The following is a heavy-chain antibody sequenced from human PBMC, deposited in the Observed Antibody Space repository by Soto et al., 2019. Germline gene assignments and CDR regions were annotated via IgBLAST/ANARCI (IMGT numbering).Heavy chain of an antibody. D-gene: IGHD2-15*01. V-gene: IGHV3-21*01. J-gene: IGHJ6*02. CDR3: ARDEVEVVVAADTYYGMDV. CDR2: ISSSSSYI. CDR1: GFTFSSYS. Sequence: GGSLRLSCAASGFTFSSYSMNWVRQAPGKGLEWVSSISSSSSYIYYADSVKGRFTISRDNAKNSLYLQMNSLRAEDTAVYYCARDEVEVVVAADTYYGMDVWGQGTTVTVSS.